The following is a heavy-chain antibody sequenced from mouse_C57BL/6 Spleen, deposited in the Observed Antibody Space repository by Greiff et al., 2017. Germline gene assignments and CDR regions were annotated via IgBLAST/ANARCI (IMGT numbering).Heavy chain of an antibody. V-gene: IGHV1-15*01. D-gene: IGHD2-4*01. CDR2: IDPETGGP. CDR3: TRFPYDYDEGYAMDY. CDR1: GYTFTDYE. J-gene: IGHJ4*01. Sequence: QVQLQQSGAELVRPGASVTLSCKASGYTFTDYEMHWVKQTPVHGLEWIGAIDPETGGPAYNQKFKGKAILTADKSTSTAYMELRSLTSENSAIYYCTRFPYDYDEGYAMDYWGQGTSVTVSS.